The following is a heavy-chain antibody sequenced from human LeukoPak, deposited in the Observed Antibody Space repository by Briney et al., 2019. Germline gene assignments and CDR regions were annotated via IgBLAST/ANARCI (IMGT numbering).Heavy chain of an antibody. V-gene: IGHV3-48*03. CDR1: GFTFSSYE. CDR2: ISSSGSTI. D-gene: IGHD3-22*01. J-gene: IGHJ4*02. CDR3: ARGEYYYDSSGYYRYFDY. Sequence: SGGSLRLSCAASGFTFSSYEMNWVRQAPGKGLEWVSYISSSGSTIYYADSVKGRFTISRDNAKNSLYLQMNSLRAEDTAVYYCARGEYYYDSSGYYRYFDYWGQGTLVTVSS.